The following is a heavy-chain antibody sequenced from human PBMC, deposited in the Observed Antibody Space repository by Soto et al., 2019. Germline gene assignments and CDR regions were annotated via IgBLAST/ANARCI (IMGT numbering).Heavy chain of an antibody. D-gene: IGHD5-18*01. CDR3: ARSPRGYSYGYRALDFDY. CDR2: IYYSGST. V-gene: IGHV4-30-4*01. Sequence: QVQLQESGPGLVKPSQTLSLTCTVSGGSISSGDYYWSWIRQPPGKGLEWIGYIYYSGSTYYNPXXKSRVTISVDXXKXQXXLKLSSVTAADTAVYYCARSPRGYSYGYRALDFDYWGQGTLVTVSS. CDR1: GGSISSGDYY. J-gene: IGHJ4*02.